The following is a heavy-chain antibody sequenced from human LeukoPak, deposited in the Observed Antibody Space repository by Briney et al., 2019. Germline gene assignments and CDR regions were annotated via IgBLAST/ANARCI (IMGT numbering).Heavy chain of an antibody. CDR1: GYTFTSYY. D-gene: IGHD5-24*01. J-gene: IGHJ4*02. Sequence: ASVKVSCKASGYTFTSYYMHWVRQAPGQGLEWRGIINPSGGSTSYAQKFQGRVTMTRDTSTSTVYMELSSLRSEDTAVYYCARDLEMATISTVDDYWGQGTLVTVSS. CDR2: INPSGGST. CDR3: ARDLEMATISTVDDY. V-gene: IGHV1-46*01.